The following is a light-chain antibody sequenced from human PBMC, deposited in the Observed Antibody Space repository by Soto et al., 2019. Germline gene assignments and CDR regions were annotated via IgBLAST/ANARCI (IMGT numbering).Light chain of an antibody. CDR1: SSDVGASNF. Sequence: QSALTQPASVSGSPGQSITISCTGTSSDVGASNFVSWYQQHPGKAPKLMIYEVTNRPSGVSTRFSGSKSGYTASLTISGLQAEDEADYYCSSYTSGSSPYVFGTGTKLTVL. CDR2: EVT. CDR3: SSYTSGSSPYV. V-gene: IGLV2-14*01. J-gene: IGLJ1*01.